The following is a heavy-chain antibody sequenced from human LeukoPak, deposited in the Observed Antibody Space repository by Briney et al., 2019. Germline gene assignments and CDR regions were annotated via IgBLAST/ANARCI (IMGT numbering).Heavy chain of an antibody. Sequence: SETLSLTCAVYGGSFSGYFWNWIRQPPGKGLEWIGEINHSGGTNYNPSLRSRVTISIDTSKNQFSLKVRSVTAADMAVYYCARGEEMATIRWSDWGQGTLVTVSS. D-gene: IGHD5-24*01. CDR1: GGSFSGYF. J-gene: IGHJ4*02. CDR3: ARGEEMATIRWSD. CDR2: INHSGGT. V-gene: IGHV4-34*01.